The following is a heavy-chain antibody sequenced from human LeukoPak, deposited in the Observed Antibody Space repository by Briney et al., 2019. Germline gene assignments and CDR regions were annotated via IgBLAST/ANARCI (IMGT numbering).Heavy chain of an antibody. D-gene: IGHD6-13*01. Sequence: GESLKISCKGSGYSFTSYWIGCVRQMPGKGLEWLGIIYPGDSDTRYSPSFQNQGTISADKSISTAYLQWSSLKASDTALYYCARRRAGTWYFDYWGQGTLVTVSS. J-gene: IGHJ4*02. V-gene: IGHV5-51*01. CDR3: ARRRAGTWYFDY. CDR1: GYSFTSYW. CDR2: IYPGDSDT.